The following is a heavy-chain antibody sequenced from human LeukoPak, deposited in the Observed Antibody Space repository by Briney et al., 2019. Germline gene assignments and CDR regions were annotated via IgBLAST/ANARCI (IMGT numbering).Heavy chain of an antibody. J-gene: IGHJ4*02. V-gene: IGHV4-38-2*02. Sequence: SETLSLTCTVSGYSISSDYYWGWIRQPPGRGLEWIGSIYHSGSTYYNPSLKSRVTISVDTSKNQFSLKLSSVTAADTAVYYCARSTTYYDFWSGYSYSYYFDYWGQGTLVTVSS. CDR1: GYSISSDYY. CDR3: ARSTTYYDFWSGYSYSYYFDY. CDR2: IYHSGST. D-gene: IGHD3-3*01.